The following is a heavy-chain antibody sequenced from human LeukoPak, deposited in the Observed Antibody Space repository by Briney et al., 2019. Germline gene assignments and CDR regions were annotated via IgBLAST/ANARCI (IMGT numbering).Heavy chain of an antibody. J-gene: IGHJ4*02. V-gene: IGHV3-21*01. Sequence: PGGSLRLSCAASGFTFSSYSMNWVRQAPGKGLEWVSSISSSSSYIYYTDSVKGRFTISRDNAKNSLYLQMNSLRAEDTAVYYCARDSVEMATGADYWGQGTLVTVSS. D-gene: IGHD5-24*01. CDR2: ISSSSSYI. CDR3: ARDSVEMATGADY. CDR1: GFTFSSYS.